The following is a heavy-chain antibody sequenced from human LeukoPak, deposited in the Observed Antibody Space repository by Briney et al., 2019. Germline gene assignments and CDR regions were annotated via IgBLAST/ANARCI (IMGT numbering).Heavy chain of an antibody. J-gene: IGHJ4*02. D-gene: IGHD6-13*01. CDR1: GGTFSSYA. Sequence: SVKVSCKASGGTFSSYAISWVRQAPGQGLEWMGGIIPIFGTANYAQKFQGRVTITADKSTSTAYMELSRLRSDDTAVYYCARAMFIAAAGTEQFDYWGQGTLVTVSS. CDR3: ARAMFIAAAGTEQFDY. CDR2: IIPIFGTA. V-gene: IGHV1-69*06.